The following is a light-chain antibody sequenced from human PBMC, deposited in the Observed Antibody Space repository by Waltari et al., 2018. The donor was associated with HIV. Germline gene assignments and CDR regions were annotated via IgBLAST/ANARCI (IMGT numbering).Light chain of an antibody. J-gene: IGLJ3*02. V-gene: IGLV1-47*01. Sequence: QSVLPQPPSASGTPGQRVPIPCFGSSPNIGTKYVSWYQQPPGTAPKLLIYKNNQRPSGVTDRFSGSKSGTSASLAISGLRSEDEAEYYCAAWDDSLSGWAFGGGTKLTVL. CDR1: SPNIGTKY. CDR3: AAWDDSLSGWA. CDR2: KNN.